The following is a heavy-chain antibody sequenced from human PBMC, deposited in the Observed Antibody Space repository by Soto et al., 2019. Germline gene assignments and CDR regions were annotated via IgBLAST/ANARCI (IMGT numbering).Heavy chain of an antibody. CDR1: GGSFSGYY. CDR2: INHSGST. D-gene: IGHD6-6*01. V-gene: IGHV4-34*01. Sequence: SETLSLTCAVYGGSFSGYYWSWIRQPPGKGLEWIGEINHSGSTNYNPSLKSRVTISVDTTKNQFSLKLSSVTAADTAVYYCARTPIAARYYGMDVWGQGTTVTVSS. CDR3: ARTPIAARYYGMDV. J-gene: IGHJ6*02.